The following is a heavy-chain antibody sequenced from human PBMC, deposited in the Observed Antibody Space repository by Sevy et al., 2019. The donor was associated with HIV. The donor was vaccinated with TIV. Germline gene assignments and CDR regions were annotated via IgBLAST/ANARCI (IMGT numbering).Heavy chain of an antibody. J-gene: IGHJ6*02. V-gene: IGHV3-74*01. D-gene: IGHD4-17*01. CDR3: ARAYAHYGDSIGFYYGMDV. CDR2: INGDGDSE. CDR1: GFTFSSYW. Sequence: GGSLRLSCAASGFTFSSYWMHWVRQAPGKGLLWVSLINGDGDSENYADSVKGRFIISRDNTKNTLYLQMNSLRADNTALYYCARAYAHYGDSIGFYYGMDVWGQGITVTVSS.